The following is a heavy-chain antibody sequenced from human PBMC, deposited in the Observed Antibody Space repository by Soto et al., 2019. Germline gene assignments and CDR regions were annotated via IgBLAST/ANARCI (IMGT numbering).Heavy chain of an antibody. J-gene: IGHJ4*02. CDR3: AHSHPITGTHGYDFDY. V-gene: IGHV2-5*02. D-gene: IGHD1-20*01. CDR2: IYWDDDT. Sequence: QITLKESGPTLVTPTQTLTLTCTFSGFSLSTSGVGVGWIRQPPGKALEWLALIYWDDDTRYRPSLKSRLTITQDTSKNQVVLTMANMDPVDTATYYCAHSHPITGTHGYDFDYWGQGTLVTVSS. CDR1: GFSLSTSGVG.